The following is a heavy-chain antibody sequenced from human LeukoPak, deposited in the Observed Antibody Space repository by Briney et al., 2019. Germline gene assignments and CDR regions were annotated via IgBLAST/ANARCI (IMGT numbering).Heavy chain of an antibody. CDR1: GGSFSGYY. CDR2: INHSGST. CDR3: ARFSLVKGAARFHFDY. Sequence: SETLSLTCAVYGGSFSGYYWSWIRQPPGKGLEWIGEINHSGSTNYNPSLKSRVTISVDTSKNQFSLKLSSVTAADTAVYYCARFSLVKGAARFHFDYWGQGTLVTVSS. J-gene: IGHJ4*02. D-gene: IGHD6-6*01. V-gene: IGHV4-34*01.